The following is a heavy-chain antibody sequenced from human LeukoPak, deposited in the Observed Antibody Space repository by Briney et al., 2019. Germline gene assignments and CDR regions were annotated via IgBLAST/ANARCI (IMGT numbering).Heavy chain of an antibody. CDR2: IYYSGST. D-gene: IGHD3-10*01. Sequence: SQTLSLTCTVSGGSISSGDYYWSWIRQPPGKGLEWIGYIYYSGSTYYNPSLKSRVNISVDTSKNQFSLKLTSVTAADTAVYYCARVPLYYYGSYRFDYWGPGTLVTVSS. V-gene: IGHV4-30-4*01. CDR3: ARVPLYYYGSYRFDY. CDR1: GGSISSGDYY. J-gene: IGHJ4*02.